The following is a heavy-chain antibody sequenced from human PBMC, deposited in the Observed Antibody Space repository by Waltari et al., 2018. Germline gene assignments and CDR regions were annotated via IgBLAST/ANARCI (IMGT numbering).Heavy chain of an antibody. D-gene: IGHD2-21*02. CDR2: IYYTGST. Sequence: QVQLQESGPSLLKPSETLSLICTVSGGSISGFYWSWVRQPPGKGLDWIGYIYYTGSTNFTPALTSSVTMSVDTCKNQFSLKLSSVTAADTAFYYCARGGGGDWEWFDPWGQGTLVTVSS. J-gene: IGHJ5*02. CDR3: ARGGGGDWEWFDP. V-gene: IGHV4-59*01. CDR1: GGSISGFY.